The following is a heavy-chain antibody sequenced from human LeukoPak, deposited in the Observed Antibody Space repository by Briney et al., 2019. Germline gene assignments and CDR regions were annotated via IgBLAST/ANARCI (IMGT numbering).Heavy chain of an antibody. D-gene: IGHD2-15*01. J-gene: IGHJ4*02. V-gene: IGHV4-34*01. CDR3: ARTFSGGSCYYDY. Sequence: SETLSLTCAVYGGSFSGYYWSWIRQPPGKGLEWIGEINHSGSTNYNPSLKSRVTISVDTSKNQFSLKLSSVTAADTAVYYCARTFSGGSCYYDYWGQGTLVIVSS. CDR2: INHSGST. CDR1: GGSFSGYY.